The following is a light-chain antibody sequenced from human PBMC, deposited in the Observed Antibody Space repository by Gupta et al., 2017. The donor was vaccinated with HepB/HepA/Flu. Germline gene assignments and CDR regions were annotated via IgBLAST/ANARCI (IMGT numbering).Light chain of an antibody. J-gene: IGLJ2*01. Sequence: SVLTQPPSASGTPGQRVTISCSGSSSNIGSNYVYWYKQLPGTAPNLLIYRNNKRPSGGPDRVSVSKSGTSASLAISGMRSEDEADYYCAAWDDSLSGLVVFGGGTKLTVL. CDR3: AAWDDSLSGLVV. CDR2: RNN. CDR1: SSNIGSNY. V-gene: IGLV1-47*01.